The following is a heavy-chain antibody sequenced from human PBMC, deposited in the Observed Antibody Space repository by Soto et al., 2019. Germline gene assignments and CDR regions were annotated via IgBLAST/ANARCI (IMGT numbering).Heavy chain of an antibody. CDR2: IYYSGST. V-gene: IGHV4-59*01. Sequence: QVQLQESGPGLVKPSETLSLTCTVSGGSISTYYWSWIRQPPGKGLEWIGYIYYSGSTNYNPSLKSRVTISVETSKNQFSLKLSSVTAAYTAVYYCARANYDFMTGYYPDYFDYWRQGTLVTVSS. CDR1: GGSISTYY. CDR3: ARANYDFMTGYYPDYFDY. D-gene: IGHD3-9*01. J-gene: IGHJ4*02.